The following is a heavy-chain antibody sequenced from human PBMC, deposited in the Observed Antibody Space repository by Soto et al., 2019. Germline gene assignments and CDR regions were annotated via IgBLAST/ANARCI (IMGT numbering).Heavy chain of an antibody. CDR1: GYTFIDYF. CDR3: VRGLKWRDLDD. J-gene: IGHJ4*01. V-gene: IGHV1-2*02. Sequence: GASVKVSCKASGYTFIDYFIQCVRQAPGKGLEWMRWINPSSGETTYAQKFQGSVTMTRDTSISTAYMDLITLRSDDTAIYYWVRGLKWRDLDDWGQGAPVTVSS. D-gene: IGHD2-15*01. CDR2: INPSSGET.